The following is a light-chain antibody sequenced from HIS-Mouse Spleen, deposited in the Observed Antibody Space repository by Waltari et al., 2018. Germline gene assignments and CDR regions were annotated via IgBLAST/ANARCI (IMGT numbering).Light chain of an antibody. J-gene: IGLJ3*02. V-gene: IGLV2-23*01. Sequence: QSALTQPASVSGSPGQSIPISCPVPRSDLGSYNLVPWYQQHPGKAPKLMIYEGSKRPSGVSNRFSGSKSGNTASLTISGLQAEDEADYYCCSYAGSSTWVFGGGTKLTVL. CDR3: CSYAGSSTWV. CDR2: EGS. CDR1: RSDLGSYNL.